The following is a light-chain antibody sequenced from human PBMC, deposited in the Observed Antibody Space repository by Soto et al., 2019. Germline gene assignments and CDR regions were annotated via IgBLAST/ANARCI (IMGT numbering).Light chain of an antibody. V-gene: IGKV3-11*01. Sequence: EIVLTQSPVTLSLSPGERATLSCRASQSVSISAARYQQKPGQAPRLLIYDTSNRATGIPARFSGSGSGTEFTLTISSLQSEDFAFYYCQQYNNWPLTFGGGTKVDI. CDR1: QSVSIS. CDR2: DTS. CDR3: QQYNNWPLT. J-gene: IGKJ4*01.